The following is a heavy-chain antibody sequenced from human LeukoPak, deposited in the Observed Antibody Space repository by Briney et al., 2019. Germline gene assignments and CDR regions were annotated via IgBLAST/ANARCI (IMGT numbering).Heavy chain of an antibody. J-gene: IGHJ4*02. D-gene: IGHD3-10*01. CDR2: ISAYNGNT. Sequence: ASVKVSCKASGYTFSTYGISWVRQAPGQGLEWMGWISAYNGNTNNVQKLQGRVTMTADTSTSTAYMELRSLRSDDTAVYYSERDRGNYYDLGRHYPEFDYWGQGTLVTVSS. V-gene: IGHV1-18*01. CDR1: GYTFSTYG. CDR3: ERDRGNYYDLGRHYPEFDY.